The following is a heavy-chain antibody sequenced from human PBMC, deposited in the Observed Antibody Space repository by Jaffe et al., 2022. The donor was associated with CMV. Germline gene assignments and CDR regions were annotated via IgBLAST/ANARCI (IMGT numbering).Heavy chain of an antibody. CDR3: ASQYCSGGSCYFFDY. V-gene: IGHV3-21*01. CDR1: GFTFSSYT. CDR2: ISSSSTYI. J-gene: IGHJ4*02. D-gene: IGHD2-15*01. Sequence: EVQLVESGGGLVKPGGSLRLSCAASGFTFSSYTMNWVRQAPGKGLEWVSSISSSSTYIYYADSVKGRFTISRDNAKNSLYLQMNSLRAEDTAVYYCASQYCSGGSCYFFDYWGQGTLVNVSS.